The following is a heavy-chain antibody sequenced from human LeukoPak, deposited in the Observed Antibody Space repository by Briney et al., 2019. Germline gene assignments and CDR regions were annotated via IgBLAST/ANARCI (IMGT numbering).Heavy chain of an antibody. Sequence: GGSLRLSCAASGFTFSRYWMTWVRQAPGKGLEWVANMNQDGSQKYYVDSVKGRFTISRDNAKNSLFLQMNSLRAEDTAVYYCARDGYNSGSDYWGQGTLVTVSS. V-gene: IGHV3-7*01. CDR1: GFTFSRYW. CDR3: ARDGYNSGSDY. D-gene: IGHD5-24*01. CDR2: MNQDGSQK. J-gene: IGHJ4*02.